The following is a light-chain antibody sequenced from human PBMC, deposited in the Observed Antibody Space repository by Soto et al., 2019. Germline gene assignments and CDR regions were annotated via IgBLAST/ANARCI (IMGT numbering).Light chain of an antibody. CDR3: GSYTSSSTLV. CDR1: SSDVGGYNY. CDR2: DVS. J-gene: IGLJ3*02. Sequence: QSALTQPASVSGSPGQSITISCTGTSSDVGGYNYVSWYQQHPGKAPKLVLYDVSNRPSGVSNRFSGSKSGNTASLTISGLQAEYESDYYCGSYTSSSTLVFGGGTQLTVL. V-gene: IGLV2-14*01.